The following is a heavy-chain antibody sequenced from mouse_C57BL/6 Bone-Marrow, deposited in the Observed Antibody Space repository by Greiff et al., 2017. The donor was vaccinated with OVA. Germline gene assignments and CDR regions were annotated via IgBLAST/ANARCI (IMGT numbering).Heavy chain of an antibody. V-gene: IGHV3-6*01. D-gene: IGHD2-4*01. Sequence: DVKLQESGPGLVKPSQSLSLTCSVTGYSITSGYYWNWIRQFPGNKLEWMGYISYDGSNNYNPSLKNRISITRDTSKNQFFLKLNSVTTEDTATYYCANRFYYDYDREGAWFAYWGQGTLVTVSA. CDR2: ISYDGSN. CDR1: GYSITSGYY. CDR3: ANRFYYDYDREGAWFAY. J-gene: IGHJ3*01.